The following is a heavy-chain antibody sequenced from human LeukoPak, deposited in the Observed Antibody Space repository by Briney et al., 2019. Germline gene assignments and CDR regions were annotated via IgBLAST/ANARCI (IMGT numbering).Heavy chain of an antibody. Sequence: PSETLSLTCSVSGGSISSYSWSWIRQPAGKGLEWIGHIYSSGTINYDPTLKSRVTMSLDTSTNHFSLKLSSVTAADTAVYYCARDLRSGNTFRFDPWGQGTLVTVSS. D-gene: IGHD1-26*01. CDR2: IYSSGTI. V-gene: IGHV4-4*07. CDR3: ARDLRSGNTFRFDP. J-gene: IGHJ5*02. CDR1: GGSISSYS.